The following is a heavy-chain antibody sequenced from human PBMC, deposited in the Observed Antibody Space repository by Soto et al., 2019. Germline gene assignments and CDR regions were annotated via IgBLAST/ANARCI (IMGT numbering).Heavy chain of an antibody. Sequence: GSLRLSCAASGFTFSNYAMSWVRQAPGKGLEWVSAISGTTGGTFYADSVKGRFTISRDNSRNTLYLQMNSLRPKDTALYYCAKRVVVSGATYYFDYWGQGTLVTVSS. CDR1: GFTFSNYA. CDR3: AKRVVVSGATYYFDY. CDR2: ISGTTGGT. D-gene: IGHD2-15*01. J-gene: IGHJ4*02. V-gene: IGHV3-23*01.